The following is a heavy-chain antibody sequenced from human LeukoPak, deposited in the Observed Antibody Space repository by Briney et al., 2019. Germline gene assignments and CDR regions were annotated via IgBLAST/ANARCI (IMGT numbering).Heavy chain of an antibody. CDR2: ISAYNGNT. D-gene: IGHD3-22*01. CDR1: GYTFTSYG. CDR3: ARGSPTYYYDSTGYAY. V-gene: IGHV1-18*01. Sequence: GASVKVSCKASGYTFTSYGISWVRQAPGQGLEWMGWISAYNGNTNYAQRLQGRVTMTTDTSTSTAYMELRGLRSDDTAVYYCARGSPTYYYDSTGYAYWGQGTLITVSS. J-gene: IGHJ4*02.